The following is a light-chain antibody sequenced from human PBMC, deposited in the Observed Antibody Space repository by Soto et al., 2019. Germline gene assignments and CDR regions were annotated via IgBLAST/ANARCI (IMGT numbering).Light chain of an antibody. Sequence: DIQITQSPPSLSSYLVDIVSITCRASQSISSYLHWYQQKPGKAPKLLIYAASNLQSGVPSRFSASGSGTEFTLTISSLQTDDFATYYCQQYNSYWTFGQGTKVDIK. CDR3: QQYNSYWT. V-gene: IGKV1-5*01. CDR1: QSISSY. CDR2: AAS. J-gene: IGKJ1*01.